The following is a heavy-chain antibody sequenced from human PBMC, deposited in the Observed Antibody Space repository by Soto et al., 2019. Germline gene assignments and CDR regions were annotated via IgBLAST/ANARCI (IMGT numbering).Heavy chain of an antibody. Sequence: QVQLVQSGAEVKKPGASVKVSCKASGYTFTGYYIHWVRQAPGQGLEWMGWINPKTGGANYALKFQDRVTMTRDTSITAGYMELSSLRSDDTAIYYCARANSGDDDEFDYWGQGTPVTVSS. CDR1: GYTFTGYY. CDR3: ARANSGDDDEFDY. J-gene: IGHJ4*02. V-gene: IGHV1-2*02. CDR2: INPKTGGA. D-gene: IGHD5-12*01.